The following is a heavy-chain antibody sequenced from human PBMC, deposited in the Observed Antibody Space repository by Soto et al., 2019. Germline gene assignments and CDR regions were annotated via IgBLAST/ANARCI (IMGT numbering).Heavy chain of an antibody. J-gene: IGHJ6*03. CDR1: GFTFSSYA. Sequence: GGSLRLSCAASGFTFSSYAMSWVRQAPGKGLEWVSAISGSGGSTYYADSVKGRLTISRDNSKNTLYLQMNSLRAEDTAVYYCAKYGYGSGSYYVFSYYMDVWGKGTTVTVSS. V-gene: IGHV3-23*01. D-gene: IGHD3-10*01. CDR2: ISGSGGST. CDR3: AKYGYGSGSYYVFSYYMDV.